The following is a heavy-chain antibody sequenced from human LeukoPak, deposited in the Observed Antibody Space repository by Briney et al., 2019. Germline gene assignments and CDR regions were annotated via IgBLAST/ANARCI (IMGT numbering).Heavy chain of an antibody. CDR3: ARDRVAPAAIYYYYMDV. D-gene: IGHD2-2*01. CDR2: ISAYNGNT. Sequence: ASVKVSCKASGYTFTSYGISWVRQAPGQGLEWMGWISAYNGNTNYAQKLQGRVTMTTDTSTSTAYMELRSLRSDDTAVYYCARDRVAPAAIYYYYMDVWGKGTTVTVSS. CDR1: GYTFTSYG. V-gene: IGHV1-18*01. J-gene: IGHJ6*03.